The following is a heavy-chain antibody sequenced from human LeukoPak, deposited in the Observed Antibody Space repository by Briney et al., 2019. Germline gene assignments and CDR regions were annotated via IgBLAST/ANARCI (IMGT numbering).Heavy chain of an antibody. J-gene: IGHJ4*02. CDR3: AKDARRSSGWYFFDH. CDR2: ISDSGDST. D-gene: IGHD6-19*01. CDR1: GFTFSSYD. Sequence: GGSLRLSCAASGFTFSSYDMQWVRQAPGKGLEWVSVISDSGDSTYYADSVKGRFTISRDNSKNTLYLQMNSLRAEDTAVYYCAKDARRSSGWYFFDHWGQGTLVTVSS. V-gene: IGHV3-23*01.